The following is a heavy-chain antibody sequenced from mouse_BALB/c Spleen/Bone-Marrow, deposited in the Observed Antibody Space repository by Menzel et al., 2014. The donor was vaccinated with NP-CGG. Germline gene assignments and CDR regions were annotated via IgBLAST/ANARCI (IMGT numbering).Heavy chain of an antibody. V-gene: IGHV14-3*02. CDR2: IDPANGNT. Sequence: VQLQQPGAELVKPGASVKLSCTASGFYIKDTYMHWVKQRPEQGLEWIGRIDPANGNTKYDPKFQGKATITVDTSSNTAYLQLSSLTSEDTAVYYCARWEYYAMDYWGQGTSVTVSS. D-gene: IGHD4-1*01. CDR3: ARWEYYAMDY. CDR1: GFYIKDTY. J-gene: IGHJ4*01.